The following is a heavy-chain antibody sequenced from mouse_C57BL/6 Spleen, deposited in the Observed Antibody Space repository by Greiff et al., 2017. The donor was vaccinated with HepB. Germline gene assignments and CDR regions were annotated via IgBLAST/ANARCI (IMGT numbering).Heavy chain of an antibody. J-gene: IGHJ1*03. CDR3: ARCHGYYWYFDV. V-gene: IGHV7-3*01. CDR2: IRNKANGYTT. D-gene: IGHD2-2*01. CDR1: GFTFTDYY. Sequence: EVKLMESGGGLVQPGGSLSLSCAASGFTFTDYYMSWVRQPPGKALEWLGFIRNKANGYTTEYSASVKGRFTISRDNSQSILYLQMNALRAEDSATYYCARCHGYYWYFDVWGTGTTVTVSS.